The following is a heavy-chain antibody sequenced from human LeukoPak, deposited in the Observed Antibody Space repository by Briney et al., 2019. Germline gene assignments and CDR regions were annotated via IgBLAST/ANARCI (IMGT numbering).Heavy chain of an antibody. Sequence: GGSLRLSCAASGFTFSSYSMNWVRQAPGKGLEWVSSISSSSSYIYYADSVKGRFTISRDNAKNSLYLQMNSLGAEDTAVYYCARVQGFEGAFDIWGQGTMVTVSS. CDR1: GFTFSSYS. J-gene: IGHJ3*02. CDR2: ISSSSSYI. CDR3: ARVQGFEGAFDI. V-gene: IGHV3-21*01. D-gene: IGHD3-16*01.